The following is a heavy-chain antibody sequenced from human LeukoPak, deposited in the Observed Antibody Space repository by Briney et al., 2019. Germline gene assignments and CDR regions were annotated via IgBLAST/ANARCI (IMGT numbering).Heavy chain of an antibody. CDR3: AASVWFGELIDSP. Sequence: SETLSLTCTVSVGSISRYYWSWIRQPPGKGLEWIGYIYYSGSTNYNPSLKSRVTIPVDTSKNQFSLKLSSVTAADTAVYYCAASVWFGELIDSPWGQGTLVTVSS. D-gene: IGHD3-10*01. J-gene: IGHJ5*02. V-gene: IGHV4-59*08. CDR1: VGSISRYY. CDR2: IYYSGST.